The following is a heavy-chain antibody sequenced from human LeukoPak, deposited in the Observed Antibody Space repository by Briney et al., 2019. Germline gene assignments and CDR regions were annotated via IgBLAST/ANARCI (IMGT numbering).Heavy chain of an antibody. CDR1: GFTFSSYA. J-gene: IGHJ4*02. Sequence: GGSLRLSCAASGFTFSSYAMSWVRQAPGKGLEWVSAISGSGGSTYYADSVKGRFTISRDNSKNTLYLQMNSLRAEDTAVYYCTTTTSIAARGHFDYWGQGTLVTVSS. V-gene: IGHV3-23*01. CDR2: ISGSGGST. CDR3: TTTTSIAARGHFDY. D-gene: IGHD6-6*01.